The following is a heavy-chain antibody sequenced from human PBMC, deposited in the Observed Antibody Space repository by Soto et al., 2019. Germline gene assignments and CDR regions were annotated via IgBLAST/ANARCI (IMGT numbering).Heavy chain of an antibody. CDR2: IYYSGST. Sequence: QVQLQESGPGLVKPSQTLSLTCTVSGGSISSGGYYWSWIRQHPGKGLEWIGYIYYSGSTHYNPSLKSRVTISVDTSKNQFSLKLSSVTAAETAVYYCARGGVPAHIVVVTATQTNDAFDIWGQVTMVTVSS. D-gene: IGHD2-21*02. V-gene: IGHV4-31*03. CDR3: ARGGVPAHIVVVTATQTNDAFDI. J-gene: IGHJ3*02. CDR1: GGSISSGGYY.